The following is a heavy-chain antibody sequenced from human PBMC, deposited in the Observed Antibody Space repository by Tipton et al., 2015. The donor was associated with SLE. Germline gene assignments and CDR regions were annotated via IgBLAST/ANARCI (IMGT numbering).Heavy chain of an antibody. CDR2: INSDGSST. J-gene: IGHJ6*02. D-gene: IGHD6-6*01. Sequence: SLRLSCAASGFASSGYWMNWVRQAPGKGLVWVSRINSDGSSTSYADSVKGRFTISRDNAKNTLYLQMNSLRAEDTAVYYCASVLEYSSAFNLYYYYGMDVWGQGTTVTVSS. V-gene: IGHV3-74*01. CDR3: ASVLEYSSAFNLYYYYGMDV. CDR1: GFASSGYW.